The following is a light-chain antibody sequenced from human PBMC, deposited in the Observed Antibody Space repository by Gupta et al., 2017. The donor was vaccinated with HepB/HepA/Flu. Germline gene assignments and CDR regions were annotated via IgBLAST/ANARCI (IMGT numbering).Light chain of an antibody. J-gene: IGKJ4*01. CDR2: AAS. Sequence: DVQSTQSPSSLSASVGDRVTITCRASQTIDNYLNWYQQKPGKGPNLLIYAASTLQSGVPSRFSGSGSGTDFTLTISRLQPEDSATYYCQQGHSSPLTFGGGTKVEIK. CDR1: QTIDNY. V-gene: IGKV1-39*01. CDR3: QQGHSSPLT.